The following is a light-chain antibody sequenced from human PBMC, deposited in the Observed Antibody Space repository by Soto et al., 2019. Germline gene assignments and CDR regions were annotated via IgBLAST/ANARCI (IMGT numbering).Light chain of an antibody. Sequence: QSVLTQPRSVSGSPGQSVTISCTGTSSDVGGYNYVSWYQQHPGKAPKLMIYDVSKRPSGVPDRFSGSKSGNTASLTISGLQAEDEADYYCCSYAGSYPYLFGIGTKVTV. CDR1: SSDVGGYNY. CDR2: DVS. V-gene: IGLV2-11*01. CDR3: CSYAGSYPYL. J-gene: IGLJ1*01.